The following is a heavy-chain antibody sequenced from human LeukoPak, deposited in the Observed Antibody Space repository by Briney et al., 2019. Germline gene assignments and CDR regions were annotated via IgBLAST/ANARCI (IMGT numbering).Heavy chain of an antibody. V-gene: IGHV4-39*07. J-gene: IGHJ6*02. Sequence: SETLSLTCTVSGDSISSSTYYWGWIRQPPGKGLEWIGSIHYRGSTYYNPSLKSRVAISADTSKSQFSLRLTSVTAADTAVYYCAKLYGTAYYYGGNYYTMDVWGQGTTVTVSS. CDR1: GDSISSSTYY. CDR2: IHYRGST. CDR3: AKLYGTAYYYGGNYYTMDV. D-gene: IGHD4-23*01.